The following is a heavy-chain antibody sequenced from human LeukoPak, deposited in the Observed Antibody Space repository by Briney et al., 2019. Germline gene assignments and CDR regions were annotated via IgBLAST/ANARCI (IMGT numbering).Heavy chain of an antibody. Sequence: ASVKVSCKASGYTFKSYGIGWVRQAPGQGLEWMGWISAYNGNTSYAQKVKGRVTVTIDTSTSTAYMELRSLRSDDTAVYYCVRSQWSSWFFDFWGQGTQVTVSS. CDR1: GYTFKSYG. J-gene: IGHJ4*02. D-gene: IGHD6-13*01. CDR3: VRSQWSSWFFDF. CDR2: ISAYNGNT. V-gene: IGHV1-18*01.